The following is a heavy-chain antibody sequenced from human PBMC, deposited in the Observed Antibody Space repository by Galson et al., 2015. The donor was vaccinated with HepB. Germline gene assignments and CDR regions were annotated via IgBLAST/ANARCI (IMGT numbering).Heavy chain of an antibody. Sequence: SLRLSCAASGFTFSSYTMNWVRQAPGKGLESVSYISSTGTTMYYADSAKGRFTISRDNTKNSLFLQINSLRAEDTAVYYCARVADADYGDHSHFDYWGQGTLVTVSS. J-gene: IGHJ4*02. CDR3: ARVADADYGDHSHFDY. CDR1: GFTFSSYT. CDR2: ISSTGTTM. D-gene: IGHD4-17*01. V-gene: IGHV3-48*04.